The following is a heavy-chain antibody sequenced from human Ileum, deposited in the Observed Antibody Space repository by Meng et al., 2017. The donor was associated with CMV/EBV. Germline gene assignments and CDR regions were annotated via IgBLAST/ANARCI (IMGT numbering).Heavy chain of an antibody. V-gene: IGHV4-59*11. Sequence: SETLSPTCNVSGGSISSHYWSWIRQPPGKGLEWIGYVYYSGSTNYNPSLKSRVTIPVNTSKIQFSLKLTSATAADTAVYYCARHQDYYYHGVDVWGQGTTVTVSS. CDR3: ARHQDYYYHGVDV. J-gene: IGHJ6*02. D-gene: IGHD2-2*01. CDR2: VYYSGST. CDR1: GGSISSHY.